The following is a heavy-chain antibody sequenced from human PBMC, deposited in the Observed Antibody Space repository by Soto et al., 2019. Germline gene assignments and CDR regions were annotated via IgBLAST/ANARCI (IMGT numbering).Heavy chain of an antibody. CDR1: GFSLSTSGVG. CDR2: IYWNDDK. Sequence: TCTFSGFSLSTSGVGVGWIRQPPGKALEWLALIYWNDDKRYSPSLKSRLTITKDTSKNQVVLTMTNMDPVDTATYYCAHSSSSHSSGWSFDYWGQGTLVTVSS. V-gene: IGHV2-5*01. CDR3: AHSSSSHSSGWSFDY. J-gene: IGHJ4*02. D-gene: IGHD6-19*01.